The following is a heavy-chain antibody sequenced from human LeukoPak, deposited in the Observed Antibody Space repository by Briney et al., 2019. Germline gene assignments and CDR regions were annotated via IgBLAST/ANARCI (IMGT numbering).Heavy chain of an antibody. CDR1: GFTFSSYA. CDR3: AGLEYYDILTDYYTPWYFDL. D-gene: IGHD3-9*01. Sequence: GGSLRLSCAASGFTFSSYAMSWVRQAPGKGVEWVSAISGSGGSTYYADSVKGRFTISRDNSKNTLYLQMNSLRAEDTAVYYCAGLEYYDILTDYYTPWYFDLWGRGTLVTVSS. J-gene: IGHJ2*01. V-gene: IGHV3-23*01. CDR2: ISGSGGST.